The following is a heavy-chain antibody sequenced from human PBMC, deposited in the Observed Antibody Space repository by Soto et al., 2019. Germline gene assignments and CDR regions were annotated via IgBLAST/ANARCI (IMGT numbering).Heavy chain of an antibody. Sequence: SETLSLTCTVSGGSITSFYWSWIRQPPGKGLEWIGYFSHSGNTNYNPSLKSRVSISVDTSKNQFSLNLSSVTAADTAVYFCASSGYCTRTSCYSFDYWGQGTLVTVSS. CDR2: FSHSGNT. CDR1: GGSITSFY. J-gene: IGHJ4*02. D-gene: IGHD2-2*01. V-gene: IGHV4-59*12. CDR3: ASSGYCTRTSCYSFDY.